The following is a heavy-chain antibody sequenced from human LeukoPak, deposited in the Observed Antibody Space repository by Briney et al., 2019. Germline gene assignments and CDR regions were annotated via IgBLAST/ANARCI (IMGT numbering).Heavy chain of an antibody. V-gene: IGHV3-30*02. J-gene: IGHJ4*02. CDR1: GFTFSSYD. D-gene: IGHD2-2*01. Sequence: GGSLRLSCAASGFTFSSYDMHWVRQAPGKGLEWVAFIRYDGSNKYYADSVKGRFTISRDNSKNTLYLQMNSLRAEDTAVYYCAKVGIGYCSSTSCYAVDYWGQGTLVTVSS. CDR3: AKVGIGYCSSTSCYAVDY. CDR2: IRYDGSNK.